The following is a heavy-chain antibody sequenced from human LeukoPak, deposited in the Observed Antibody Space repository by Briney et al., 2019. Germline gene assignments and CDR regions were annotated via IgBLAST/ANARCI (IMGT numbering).Heavy chain of an antibody. CDR1: GGTFSSYA. CDR2: IIPILGIA. J-gene: IGHJ5*02. CDR3: ARERYYDSSGYYYDNWFDP. V-gene: IGHV1-69*04. Sequence: ASVKVSCKASGGTFSSYAISWVRQAPGQGLEWMGRIIPILGIANYAQKFQGRVTITADKSTSTAYMELSSLRSEDTAVYYCARERYYDSSGYYYDNWFDPWGQGTPVTVSS. D-gene: IGHD3-22*01.